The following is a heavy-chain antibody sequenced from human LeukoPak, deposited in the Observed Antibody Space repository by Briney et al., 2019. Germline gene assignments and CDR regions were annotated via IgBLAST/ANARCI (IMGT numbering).Heavy chain of an antibody. CDR3: AKAFDFSSGPSPILTPFDA. Sequence: GGSLRLSCAASGFTFGPYAMSWVRQAPRKGLGWVSGILARGISSKSASSAKPRFTTVRHNSKSALYLQMDRLRGEDIGVYYCAKAFDFSSGPSPILTPFDAWGQGTLVSVSS. V-gene: IGHV3-23*01. CDR2: ILARGISS. J-gene: IGHJ4*02. CDR1: GFTFGPYA. D-gene: IGHD3-3*01.